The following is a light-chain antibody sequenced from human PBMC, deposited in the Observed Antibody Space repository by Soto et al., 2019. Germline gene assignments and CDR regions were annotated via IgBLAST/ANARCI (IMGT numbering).Light chain of an antibody. CDR1: QSVSNY. J-gene: IGKJ5*01. CDR3: QQYNNWPPIT. CDR2: GAS. Sequence: EVVLTQSPATLSLSPGERATLSCRASQSVSNYLAWYQQKPGQAPRLLIYGASTRATGIPARFSGSGSGTEFTLTISSLQSEDFAVYYRQQYNNWPPITFGQGTRLEIK. V-gene: IGKV3-15*01.